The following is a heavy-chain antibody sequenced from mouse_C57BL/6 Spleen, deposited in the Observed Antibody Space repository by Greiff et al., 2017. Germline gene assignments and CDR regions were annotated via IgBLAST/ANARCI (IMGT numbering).Heavy chain of an antibody. D-gene: IGHD1-1*01. CDR2: IRNKANGYTT. J-gene: IGHJ2*01. Sequence: EVKLVESGGGLVQPGGSLSLSCAASGFTFTDYYMSWVRQPPGKALEWLGFIRNKANGYTTEYSASVKGRFTISRDDSQSILYLQMNALRAEDSATYYCASLYYYGFYFDYWGQGTTLTVSS. CDR3: ASLYYYGFYFDY. V-gene: IGHV7-3*01. CDR1: GFTFTDYY.